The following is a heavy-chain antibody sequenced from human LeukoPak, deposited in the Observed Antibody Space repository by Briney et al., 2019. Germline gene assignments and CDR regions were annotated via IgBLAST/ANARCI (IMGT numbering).Heavy chain of an antibody. J-gene: IGHJ4*02. CDR3: TPNLFDY. CDR2: IKSKTDGGTT. V-gene: IGHV3-15*01. CDR1: GYRFSPYW. Sequence: GGSLRLSCAASGYRFSPYWMSWVRQAPGKGLEWVGRIKSKTDGGTTDYAAPVKGRFTISRDDSKNTLYLQMNSLKTEDTAAYYCTPNLFDYWGQGTLVTVSS.